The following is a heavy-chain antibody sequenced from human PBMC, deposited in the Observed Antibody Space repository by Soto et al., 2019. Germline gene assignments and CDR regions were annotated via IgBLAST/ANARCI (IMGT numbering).Heavy chain of an antibody. CDR1: GYTFTSYD. V-gene: IGHV1-8*01. Sequence: ASVKVSCKASGYTFTSYDINWVRQATGQGLEWMGWMNPNSGNTGYAQKFQGRVTMTRNTSISTAYMELSSLRSEDTAAYYCARGRGATHDYGDYSGPGYYYMDVWGKGTTVTSP. J-gene: IGHJ6*03. CDR3: ARGRGATHDYGDYSGPGYYYMDV. D-gene: IGHD4-17*01. CDR2: MNPNSGNT.